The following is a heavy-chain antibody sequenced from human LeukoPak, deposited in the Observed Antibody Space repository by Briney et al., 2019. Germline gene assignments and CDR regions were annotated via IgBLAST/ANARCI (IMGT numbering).Heavy chain of an antibody. CDR2: IIPIFGTA. J-gene: IGHJ3*02. V-gene: IGHV1-69*06. D-gene: IGHD3-9*01. CDR1: GGTFSSYA. Sequence: GASVKVSCKASGGTFSSYAISWVRQAPGQGLEWMGGIIPIFGTANYAQKFQGRVTITADKSTSTAYMELSSLRSDDTAVYYCARDLANYDILTDAFDIWGQGTMVTVSS. CDR3: ARDLANYDILTDAFDI.